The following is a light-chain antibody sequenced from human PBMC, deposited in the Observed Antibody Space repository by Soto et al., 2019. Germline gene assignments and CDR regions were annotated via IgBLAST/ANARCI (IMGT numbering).Light chain of an antibody. CDR3: SSYTSSSTYV. J-gene: IGLJ1*01. V-gene: IGLV2-18*02. CDR2: EVS. Sequence: SVLTQPPSVYGSPGQSVAISCTGTSSDVGSYNRVSWYQQPPGTAPKVMIYEVSNRPSGVPDRFSGSKSGNTASLTISGLQAEDEADYYCSSYTSSSTYVFGTGTKVTVL. CDR1: SSDVGSYNR.